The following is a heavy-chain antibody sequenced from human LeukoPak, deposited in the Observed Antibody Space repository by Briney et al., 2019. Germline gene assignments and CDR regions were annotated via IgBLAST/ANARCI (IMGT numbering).Heavy chain of an antibody. CDR3: VRHDGRGGATMGAFDS. CDR2: VYYGRTT. CDR1: AASFISSSHH. J-gene: IGHJ5*01. D-gene: IGHD5-12*01. Sequence: SETLSLTCTVSAASFISSSHHWGWIRQSPGKGLEWIGTVYYGRTTCYNPSLDGRVTISLDTSANHFSLQLNSVTAADAAVYYCVRHDGRGGATMGAFDSWGQGSLVTVSS. V-gene: IGHV4-39*01.